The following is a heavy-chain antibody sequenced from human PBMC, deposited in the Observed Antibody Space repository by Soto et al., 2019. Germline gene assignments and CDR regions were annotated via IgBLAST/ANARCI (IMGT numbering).Heavy chain of an antibody. V-gene: IGHV3-30*04. D-gene: IGHD6-19*01. J-gene: IGHJ4*02. CDR2: ISYDGSNK. CDR3: ARAPGISVANPHY. CDR1: GFNFIAYA. Sequence: QVQRVESGGGVVPPGRSLRLSCAASGFNFIAYAMHWVRQAPGKGLEWVAVISYDGSNKYYADSVKGRFTISRDNSKNTLELQMNSLRVEDTAVYYCARAPGISVANPHYWGQGTLVTVSS.